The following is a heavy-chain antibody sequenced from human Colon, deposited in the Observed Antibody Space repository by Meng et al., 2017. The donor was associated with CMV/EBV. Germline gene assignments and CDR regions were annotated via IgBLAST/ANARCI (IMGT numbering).Heavy chain of an antibody. CDR1: GFTFSTYG. CDR2: IQDDGSEK. D-gene: IGHD6-13*01. J-gene: IGHJ4*02. Sequence: GGSLRLSCVGSGFTFSTYGMHWVRQAPGKGLEWVTFIQDDGSEKSYADSVKGRFTISRDNSKNTLSLQVDNVRGEDAAVYYCARGSTSWTYYFDYWGQGTQVTVSS. CDR3: ARGSTSWTYYFDY. V-gene: IGHV3-30*02.